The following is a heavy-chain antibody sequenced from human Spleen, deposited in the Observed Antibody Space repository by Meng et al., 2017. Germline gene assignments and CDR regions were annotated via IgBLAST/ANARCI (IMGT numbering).Heavy chain of an antibody. CDR2: INHSGST. J-gene: IGHJ4*02. D-gene: IGHD4-11*01. CDR3: ARGPTTMAHDFDY. Sequence: VQAHEAGPGLVKPSGTLSLTCAVYGWSFSVYYWSWIRQPPGKGLEWIGEINHSGSTNYNPSLKSRVTISVDTSQNNLSLKLSSVTAADSAVYYCARGPTTMAHDFDYWGQGTLVTVSS. CDR1: GWSFSVYY. V-gene: IGHV4-34*01.